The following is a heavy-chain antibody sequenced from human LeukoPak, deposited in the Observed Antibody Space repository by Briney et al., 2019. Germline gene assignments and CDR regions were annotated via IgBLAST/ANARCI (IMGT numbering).Heavy chain of an antibody. CDR1: GDSVSSNSAT. Sequence: SQTLSLTCAISGDSVSSNSATWDWIRQSPSRGLEWLGRTYYRSTWYNDYAISVKSRITFNPDTSKNQFSLQLNSVTPEDTAVYYCAKDFFRGAANDYWGQGTLVTVSS. J-gene: IGHJ4*02. CDR2: TYYRSTWYN. V-gene: IGHV6-1*01. CDR3: AKDFFRGAANDY. D-gene: IGHD3-10*01.